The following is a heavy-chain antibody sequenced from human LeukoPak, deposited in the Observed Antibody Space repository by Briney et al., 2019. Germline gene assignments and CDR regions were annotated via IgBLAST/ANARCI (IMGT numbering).Heavy chain of an antibody. V-gene: IGHV3-23*01. CDR1: GFTFSNYG. J-gene: IGHJ6*03. Sequence: GGTLRLSCAASGFTFSNYGMSWVRQAPGKGLEWVSAISGSGGSTYYADSVKGRFTISRDNSKNTLYLQMNSLRAEDTAVYYCAKWFGDSSGYYSPIWYYYYYMDVWGKGTTVTVSS. D-gene: IGHD3-22*01. CDR2: ISGSGGST. CDR3: AKWFGDSSGYYSPIWYYYYYMDV.